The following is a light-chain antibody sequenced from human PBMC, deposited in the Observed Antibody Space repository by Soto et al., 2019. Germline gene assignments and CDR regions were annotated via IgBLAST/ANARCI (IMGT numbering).Light chain of an antibody. CDR3: QQYYSYPLIP. J-gene: IGKJ5*01. V-gene: IGKV1-8*01. CDR2: AAS. Sequence: AIRMTQSPSSFSASTGDRVTITCRASQGISSYLAWYQQKPRKAPKLLIYAASTLQSGVPSRFSGSGSGTDSTLTISCLQSEDFATYDCQQYYSYPLIPFGQGTRLEI. CDR1: QGISSY.